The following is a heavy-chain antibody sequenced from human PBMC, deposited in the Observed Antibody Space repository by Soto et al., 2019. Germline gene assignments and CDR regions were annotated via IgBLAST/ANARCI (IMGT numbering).Heavy chain of an antibody. CDR2: ISSSGSTI. CDR3: ARPYHDDYGEHHDAFDI. CDR1: GFTFSSYE. V-gene: IGHV3-48*03. D-gene: IGHD4-17*01. J-gene: IGHJ3*02. Sequence: EVQLVESGGGLVQPGGSLRLSCAASGFTFSSYEMNWVRQAPGKGLEWVSYISSSGSTIYYADSVKGRFTISRDNAKNSLYLQMNSLRAEDTAVYYCARPYHDDYGEHHDAFDIWGQGTMVTVSS.